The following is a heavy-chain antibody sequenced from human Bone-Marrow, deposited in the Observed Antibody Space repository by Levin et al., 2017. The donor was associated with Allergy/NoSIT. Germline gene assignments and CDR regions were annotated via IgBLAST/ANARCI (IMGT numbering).Heavy chain of an antibody. J-gene: IGHJ5*01. CDR1: GDTLSKLS. D-gene: IGHD2-21*02. V-gene: IGHV1-24*01. Sequence: ASVKVSCKVSGDTLSKLSISWGRQAPGKGLEWMGGFDPEDGEMKYAQKLQGRVTMTEDTATDTANMELTSLRSEDTGMYYCATVTAPNWFDSWGQGTLVIVSS. CDR3: ATVTAPNWFDS. CDR2: FDPEDGEM.